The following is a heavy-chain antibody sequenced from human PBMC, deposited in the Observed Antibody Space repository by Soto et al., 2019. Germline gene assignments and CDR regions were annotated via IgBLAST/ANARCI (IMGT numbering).Heavy chain of an antibody. Sequence: PGGSLRLSCAASGFTFSSYGMHWVRQAPGKGLEWVAVISYDGSNKYYADSVKGRFTISRDNSKNTLYLQMNSLRAEDTAVYYGAKELVPCYYDNSGFDPWGQGT. V-gene: IGHV3-30*18. CDR3: AKELVPCYYDNSGFDP. CDR2: ISYDGSNK. CDR1: GFTFSSYG. J-gene: IGHJ5*02. D-gene: IGHD3-22*01.